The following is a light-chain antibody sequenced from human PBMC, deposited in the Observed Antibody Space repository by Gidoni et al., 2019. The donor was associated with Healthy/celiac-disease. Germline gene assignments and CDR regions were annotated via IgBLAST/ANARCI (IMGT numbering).Light chain of an antibody. Sequence: EIVITQSPATLSVSPGERATLSCRASQSVSSNLAWYQQKPGQAPRRLIYGASTRATGIPARFSGSGSGTEFTLTISSLQSEDFAVYYCQQYNNWPPLTFGGGTKVEIK. CDR3: QQYNNWPPLT. J-gene: IGKJ4*01. CDR2: GAS. CDR1: QSVSSN. V-gene: IGKV3-15*01.